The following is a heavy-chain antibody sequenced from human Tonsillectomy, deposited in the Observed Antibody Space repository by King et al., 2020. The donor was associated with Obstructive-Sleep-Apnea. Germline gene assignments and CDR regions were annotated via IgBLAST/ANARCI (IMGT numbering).Heavy chain of an antibody. V-gene: IGHV3-21*01. D-gene: IGHD2-15*01. Sequence: VQLVESGGGLVKPGGSLRLSCAASGFTFSSYSMNWVSQAPGKGLEWVSSISSSSRYIYYADSVKGRFSISRDNAKNSLYLQIKSLRAADPAVYYCARDVVVVAATPHWYFDLWGRGTLVTVSS. CDR2: ISSSSRYI. CDR3: ARDVVVVAATPHWYFDL. CDR1: GFTFSSYS. J-gene: IGHJ2*01.